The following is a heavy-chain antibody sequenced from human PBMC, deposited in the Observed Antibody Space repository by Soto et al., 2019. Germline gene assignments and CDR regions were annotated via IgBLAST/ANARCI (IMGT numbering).Heavy chain of an antibody. V-gene: IGHV4-31*02. Sequence: SETLSLTCTVSGDSISRGGHYWSWIRQHPGEGLEWIGYIYYTGSTYYNPSLKSRLTMSVDTSKNQFSLRKSSVTAADTAVYYCARPSRVTMIRAVINIPASYFDYKGQRIPVTVSA. J-gene: IGHJ4*02. CDR3: ARPSRVTMIRAVINIPASYFDY. CDR2: IYYTGST. D-gene: IGHD3-10*01. CDR1: GDSISRGGHY.